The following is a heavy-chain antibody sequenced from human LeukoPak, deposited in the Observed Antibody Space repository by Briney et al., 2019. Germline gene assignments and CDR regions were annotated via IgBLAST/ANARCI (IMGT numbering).Heavy chain of an antibody. CDR2: IPYDGSDK. CDR1: IFSFSTFG. V-gene: IGHV3-30*02. CDR3: AKGLGDYDDFRLGF. Sequence: GGSLRLPCAASIFSFSTFGFHWVRQAPGKGLEWVAFIPYDGSDKYYADSVKGRFTVSRDNSKNTLYLHMNSLRVEDTAVYYCAKGLGDYDDFRLGFWGQGTLVTVSS. D-gene: IGHD4-17*01. J-gene: IGHJ4*02.